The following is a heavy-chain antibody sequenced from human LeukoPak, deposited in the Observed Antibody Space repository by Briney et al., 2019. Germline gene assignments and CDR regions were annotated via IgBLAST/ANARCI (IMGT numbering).Heavy chain of an antibody. CDR3: AGFDYYGSRGCFQH. V-gene: IGHV1-69*01. D-gene: IGHD3-10*01. CDR1: GGTFSSYA. Sequence: SVKVSCKASGGTFSSYAISWVRQAPGQGLEWKGGIIPIFGTANYAQKFQGRVTITADESTSTAYMELSSLRSEDTAVYYCAGFDYYGSRGCFQHWGQGTLVTVSS. CDR2: IIPIFGTA. J-gene: IGHJ1*01.